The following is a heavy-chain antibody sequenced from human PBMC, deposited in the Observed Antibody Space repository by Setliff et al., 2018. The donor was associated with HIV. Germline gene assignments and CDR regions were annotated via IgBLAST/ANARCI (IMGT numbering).Heavy chain of an antibody. CDR3: ARAGYSSSSRMYSYYYYYYMDV. J-gene: IGHJ6*03. CDR2: INAGNGNT. V-gene: IGHV1-3*01. CDR1: GYTFTSYA. D-gene: IGHD6-6*01. Sequence: ASVKVSCRASGYTFTSYAMHWVRQAPGQRLEWMGWINAGNGNTKYSQKFQGRVTITRDTSASTAYMELSSLRSEDTAVYYCARAGYSSSSRMYSYYYYYYMDVWGKGTAVTVSS.